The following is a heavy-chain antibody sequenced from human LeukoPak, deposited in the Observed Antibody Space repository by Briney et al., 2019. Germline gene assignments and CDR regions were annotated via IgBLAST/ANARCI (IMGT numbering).Heavy chain of an antibody. J-gene: IGHJ6*02. CDR2: IYYSGST. D-gene: IGHD6-13*01. V-gene: IGHV4-39*07. CDR1: GGSISSSSYY. Sequence: SETLSLTCTVSGGSISSSSYYWGWIRQPPGKGLEWIGSIYYSGSTYYNPSLKSRVTISVDTSKNQFSLKLSSVTAADTAVYYCAREQTGIAAAGPYGMDVWGQGTTVTVSS. CDR3: AREQTGIAAAGPYGMDV.